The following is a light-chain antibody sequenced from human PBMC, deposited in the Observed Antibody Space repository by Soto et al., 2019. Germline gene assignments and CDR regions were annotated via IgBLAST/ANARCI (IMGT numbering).Light chain of an antibody. CDR2: DVS. CDR1: SSDVGGYNY. Sequence: SVVTQPASESGSRGQSITITCTGTSSDVGGYNYVSWYQQHPGKAPKLMIYDVSNRPSGVSNRFSGSKSGNTASLTISGLQAEDEADYYCSSYTSSSPFVFGTGTKVTVL. J-gene: IGLJ1*01. V-gene: IGLV2-14*01. CDR3: SSYTSSSPFV.